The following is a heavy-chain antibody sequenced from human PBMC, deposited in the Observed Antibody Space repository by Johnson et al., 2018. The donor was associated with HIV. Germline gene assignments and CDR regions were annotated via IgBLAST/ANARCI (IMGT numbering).Heavy chain of an antibody. Sequence: LLVESGGGVVQPGRSLRLSYAASGFTFSSYAMHWVRQAPGKGLEWVAVIWYDGSSKYYADSVKGRFTISRDRSKNTLYLQMNSLRAEDTAVYYSARTISWIDAFDIWGQGTMVTVSS. J-gene: IGHJ3*02. CDR1: GFTFSSYA. CDR3: ARTISWIDAFDI. V-gene: IGHV3-30*04. D-gene: IGHD2-2*03. CDR2: IWYDGSSK.